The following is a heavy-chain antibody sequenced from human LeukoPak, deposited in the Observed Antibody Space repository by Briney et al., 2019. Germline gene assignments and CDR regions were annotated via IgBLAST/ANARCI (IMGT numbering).Heavy chain of an antibody. CDR2: IIPIFGTA. V-gene: IGHV1-69*13. D-gene: IGHD6-6*01. CDR3: ARDGFYRPPSKSNDAFDI. J-gene: IGHJ3*02. Sequence: SVKVSCKASGGTFGSYAISWVRQAPGQGLEWMGGIIPIFGTANYAQKFQGRVTITADESTSTAYMELSSLRSEDTAVYYCARDGFYRPPSKSNDAFDIWGQGTMVTVSS. CDR1: GGTFGSYA.